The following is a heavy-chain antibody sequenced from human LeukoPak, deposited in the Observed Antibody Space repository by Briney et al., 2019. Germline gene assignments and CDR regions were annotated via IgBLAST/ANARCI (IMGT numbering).Heavy chain of an antibody. Sequence: PGGSLRLSCAASGFTFDDYAMHWVRQAPGKGLEWVSGISWNSGSIGYADSVKGRFTISRDNAKNSLYLQMNSLRAEDTAVYYCARPISGSSGWDAFDIWGQGTMVTVSS. V-gene: IGHV3-9*01. J-gene: IGHJ3*02. CDR3: ARPISGSSGWDAFDI. D-gene: IGHD6-19*01. CDR2: ISWNSGSI. CDR1: GFTFDDYA.